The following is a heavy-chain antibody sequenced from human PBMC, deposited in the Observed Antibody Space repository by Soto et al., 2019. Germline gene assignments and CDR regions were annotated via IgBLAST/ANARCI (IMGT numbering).Heavy chain of an antibody. CDR2: IIPIFGTA. CDR1: GGTFSSYA. J-gene: IGHJ4*02. D-gene: IGHD4-17*01. V-gene: IGHV1-69*06. CDR3: ARESPVYGDYEATGIFDY. Sequence: SVKVSCKASGGTFSSYAISWVRQAPGQGLEWMGGIIPIFGTANYAQKFQGRVTITADKSTSTAYMELSSLRSEDTAVYYCARESPVYGDYEATGIFDYWGQGTLVTVSS.